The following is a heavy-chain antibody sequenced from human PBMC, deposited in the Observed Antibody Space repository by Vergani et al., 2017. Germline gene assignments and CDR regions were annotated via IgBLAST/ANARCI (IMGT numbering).Heavy chain of an antibody. CDR2: INHSGST. V-gene: IGHV4-34*10. D-gene: IGHD2-15*01. CDR3: ARDLSWLDAIDI. CDR1: GASFSGYY. J-gene: IGHJ3*02. Sequence: QLQLQESGPGLVKPSETLSLTCAVYGASFSGYYWSWIRQPPGKGLEWIGEINHSGSTNYNPSLKSRVTISVDTSRNQFSLKLSSLTAADTAVYYWARDLSWLDAIDIGSEETIVTVSS.